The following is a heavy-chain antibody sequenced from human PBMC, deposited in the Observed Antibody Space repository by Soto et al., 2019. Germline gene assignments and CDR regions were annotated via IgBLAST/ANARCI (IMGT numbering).Heavy chain of an antibody. V-gene: IGHV3-9*01. D-gene: IGHD6-13*01. CDR1: GFTFDDYA. CDR2: ISWNSGSI. CDR3: AKDRTAAAGQGAYYYGMDV. J-gene: IGHJ6*02. Sequence: DVQLVESGGGLVQPGRSLRLSCAASGFTFDDYAMHWVRQAPGKGLGWVSGISWNSGSIGYADSVKGRFTISRDNAKNSLYLQMNSLRAEDTALYYCAKDRTAAAGQGAYYYGMDVWGQGTTVTVSS.